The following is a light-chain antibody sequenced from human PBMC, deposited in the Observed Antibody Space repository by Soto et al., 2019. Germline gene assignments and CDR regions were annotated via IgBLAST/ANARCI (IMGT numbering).Light chain of an antibody. CDR2: WAS. CDR3: QQYFATPLT. Sequence: DIVMTQSPDSLAVSLGERATINCKSSQSVLYSSNNKNYLAWYQQKPGQPPKLLIYWASTRESGVPDRFSGSGSGTDFTLTISSLQAEYVAVYYCQQYFATPLTFGPWTQVDIK. V-gene: IGKV4-1*01. CDR1: QSVLYSSNNKNY. J-gene: IGKJ3*01.